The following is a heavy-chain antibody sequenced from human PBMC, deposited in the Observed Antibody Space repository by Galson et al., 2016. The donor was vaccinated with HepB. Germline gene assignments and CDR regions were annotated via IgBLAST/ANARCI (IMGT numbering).Heavy chain of an antibody. Sequence: SLRLSCAASGFTFSLHAMSWVRQAPGKGLEWVSAIGATGGATYYAESVRGRFNISRDNSKSILSLQMSSLRAEDTAVYFCAKDPHYGSGFPTWGYFDYWGQGTLVTVSS. CDR3: AKDPHYGSGFPTWGYFDY. D-gene: IGHD3-22*01. J-gene: IGHJ4*02. CDR1: GFTFSLHA. V-gene: IGHV3-23*01. CDR2: IGATGGAT.